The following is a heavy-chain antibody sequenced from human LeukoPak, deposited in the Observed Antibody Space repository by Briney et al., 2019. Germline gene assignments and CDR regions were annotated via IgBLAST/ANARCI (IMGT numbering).Heavy chain of an antibody. D-gene: IGHD3-16*01. CDR3: ARADFGLNRDAFDI. CDR1: GGSISTYY. J-gene: IGHJ3*02. Sequence: SSETLSLTCTVSGGSISTYYWSWIRQPPGKGLEWIGYIYYSGSTNYNPSLKSRVIISVDTSKNQFSLKLSSVTAADTAVYYCARADFGLNRDAFDIWGQGTMVTVSS. CDR2: IYYSGST. V-gene: IGHV4-59*08.